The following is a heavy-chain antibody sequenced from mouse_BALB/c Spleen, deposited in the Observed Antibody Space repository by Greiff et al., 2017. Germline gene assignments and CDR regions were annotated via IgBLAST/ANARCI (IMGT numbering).Heavy chain of an antibody. CDR3: ARGSREAMDY. D-gene: IGHD1-1*01. Sequence: QVQLQQSGAELARPGASVKLSCKASGYTFTSYWMQWVKQRPGQGLEWIGAIYPGDGDTRYTQKFKGKATLTADKSSSTAYMQLSSLASEDSAVYYCARGSREAMDYWGQGTSVTVSS. CDR1: GYTFTSYW. V-gene: IGHV1-87*01. CDR2: IYPGDGDT. J-gene: IGHJ4*01.